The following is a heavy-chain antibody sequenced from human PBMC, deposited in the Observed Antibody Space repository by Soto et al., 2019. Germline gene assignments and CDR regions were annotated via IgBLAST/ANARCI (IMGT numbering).Heavy chain of an antibody. CDR3: ARQRHNRNFRYYYGMDV. V-gene: IGHV4-34*01. Sequence: PSETLSLTCAVYGGSFSGYYWSWLRQPPGKGLEWIVEINHSGSTNYNPSLKSRVTISVDTSKNQFSLKLSSVTAADTAVYYCARQRHNRNFRYYYGMDVWGQGTTVTVSS. J-gene: IGHJ6*02. CDR1: GGSFSGYY. CDR2: INHSGST. D-gene: IGHD1-7*01.